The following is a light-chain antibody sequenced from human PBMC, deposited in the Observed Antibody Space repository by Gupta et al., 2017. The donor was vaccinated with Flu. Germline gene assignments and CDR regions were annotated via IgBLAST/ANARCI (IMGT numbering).Light chain of an antibody. CDR3: QQANTFPLS. Sequence: DIQMTQSSYSVSASVGDRITITCRVIQGIGGWVAWYQQKPVKAPKLLIYAASSLQSGVTSRFSGSGSGTDFTLTISSLQTEDFATYYCQQANTFPLSFGQGTKLEIK. V-gene: IGKV1-12*01. J-gene: IGKJ2*03. CDR2: AAS. CDR1: QGIGGW.